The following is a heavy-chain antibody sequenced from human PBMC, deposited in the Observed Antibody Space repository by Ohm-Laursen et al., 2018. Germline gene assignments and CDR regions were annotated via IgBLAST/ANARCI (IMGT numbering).Heavy chain of an antibody. J-gene: IGHJ2*01. CDR1: GFSFSTYG. CDR3: ARDYYDASGYVGFDY. V-gene: IGHV3-33*01. D-gene: IGHD3-22*01. CDR2: IWSDGSKR. Sequence: SLRLSCAASGFSFSTYGMHWVRQAPGKGLEWVAMIWSDGSKRHYTDSLKGRFTISRDSPKNTLYLQMNSLRAEDTAVYYCARDYYDASGYVGFDYWGRGTLVTVSS.